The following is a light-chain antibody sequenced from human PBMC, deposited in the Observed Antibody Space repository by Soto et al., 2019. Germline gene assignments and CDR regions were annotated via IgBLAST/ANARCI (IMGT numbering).Light chain of an antibody. CDR3: QQDCSSPTT. CDR1: QSVSSSY. V-gene: IGKV3-20*01. J-gene: IGKJ5*01. Sequence: EIGLTQSPGTLSLSPGERATLSCRASQSVSSSYLAWYQQKPGQAPRLLIYGASRRATGIPGRFSGSESGTDFTLTISRLEPEDFAVYYCQQDCSSPTTFGQGTRLEIK. CDR2: GAS.